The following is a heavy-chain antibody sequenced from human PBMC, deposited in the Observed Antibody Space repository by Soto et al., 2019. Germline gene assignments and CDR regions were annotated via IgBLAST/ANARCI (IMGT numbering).Heavy chain of an antibody. CDR1: GFSFRTYT. CDR3: AKARCTTTDCYVPDY. J-gene: IGHJ4*02. V-gene: IGHV3-23*01. CDR2: ISGSGGSP. Sequence: GGSLRLSSAASGFSFRTYTMSWVRQAPGKGLEWLSVISGSGGSPSYADSVQGRFVISRDNARNTLYLHMNSLRAEDTAMYYCAKARCTTTDCYVPDYWGRRTLVTVSS. D-gene: IGHD1-26*01.